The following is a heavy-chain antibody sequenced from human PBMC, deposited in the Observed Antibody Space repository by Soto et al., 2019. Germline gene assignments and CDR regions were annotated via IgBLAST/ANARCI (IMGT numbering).Heavy chain of an antibody. CDR1: GFAFSNYS. D-gene: IGHD1-7*01. J-gene: IGHJ4*02. CDR3: ARGTKGGSPPL. CDR2: ISSSSTNT. V-gene: IGHV3-48*02. Sequence: EVQLVESGGGLVQPGGSLRLSCAGSGFAFSNYSMNWVRQAPGEGLEWGSYISSSSTNTYYAASVRGRFTISRENAKNSLYLRMNSLKDEDTAVYYCARGTKGGSPPLWGQGTLVTVSS.